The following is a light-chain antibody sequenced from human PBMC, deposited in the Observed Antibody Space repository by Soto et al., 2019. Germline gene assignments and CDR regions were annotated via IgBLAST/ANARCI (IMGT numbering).Light chain of an antibody. CDR2: EVS. CDR1: SSDVGGYKY. CDR3: TSYTLRSTVV. V-gene: IGLV2-14*01. J-gene: IGLJ3*02. Sequence: QSVLTQPASVSGSPGQSITISCTGTSSDVGGYKYVSWYQQHPGKVPKLIIYEVSNRPSGVSDRFSGSKSENTASLTISGLQSEDEADYYCTSYTLRSTVVFGGGTTLTVL.